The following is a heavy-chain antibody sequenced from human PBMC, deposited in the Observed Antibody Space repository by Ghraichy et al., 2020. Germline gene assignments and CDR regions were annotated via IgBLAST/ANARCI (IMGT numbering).Heavy chain of an antibody. J-gene: IGHJ6*02. CDR2: ISSSSNYI. V-gene: IGHV3-21*06. D-gene: IGHD4-23*01. CDR3: ARGSKVVRFYYYDGMDV. CDR1: GFTFSSYS. Sequence: GESLNISCAASGFTFSSYSMNWVRQAPGKGLEWVSYISSSSNYIEYAVSVKGRFTISRDNAKNSLYLQMNSLRDEDTAEYYCARGSKVVRFYYYDGMDVWGQGTTVTVSS.